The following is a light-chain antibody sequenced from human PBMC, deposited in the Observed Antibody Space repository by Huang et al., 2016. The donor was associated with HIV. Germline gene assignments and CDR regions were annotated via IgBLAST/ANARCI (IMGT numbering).Light chain of an antibody. J-gene: IGKJ4*01. CDR3: MQGTHWPLT. CDR2: KVS. CDR1: QSLLHSDGHAY. Sequence: DVVMTQSPLSLPVTLGQPASLSCRSSQSLLHSDGHAYLIWLQQRPGHSPRRLIYKVSNRDSGVPDRFSGSGSGSDFTLRISRVEPEDVGVYYCMQGTHWPLTFGGGTKVEIK. V-gene: IGKV2-30*02.